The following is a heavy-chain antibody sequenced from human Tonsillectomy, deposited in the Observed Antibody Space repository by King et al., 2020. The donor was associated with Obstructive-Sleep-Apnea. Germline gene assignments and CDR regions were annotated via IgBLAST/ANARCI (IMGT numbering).Heavy chain of an antibody. D-gene: IGHD4-23*01. J-gene: IGHJ4*02. CDR3: ARIIIGNSDYFDY. CDR2: IHYSGST. CDR1: GVSISSGGSY. Sequence: QLQESGPGLVKPSQTLSLTCTVSGVSISSGGSYWSWIRQHPGKGLEWIGYIHYSGSTYYNPSLKSRVTISVDTSKNQFSLKLSSVTAADTAVYYCARIIIGNSDYFDYWGQGTLVTVSS. V-gene: IGHV4-31*03.